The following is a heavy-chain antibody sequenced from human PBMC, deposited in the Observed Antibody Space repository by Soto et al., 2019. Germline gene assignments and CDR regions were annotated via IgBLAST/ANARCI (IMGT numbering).Heavy chain of an antibody. V-gene: IGHV1-2*02. CDR1: GFSFTGYY. CDR2: INAHSGGT. D-gene: IGHD6-6*01. Sequence: GASVKVSFKASGFSFTGYYIHWPRQANGQGLEWMGWINAHSGGTEYAQKFQGRVTSTRDTYIATAYLKLTSLKSEDTPLYYCAKDLTRQLAYWLDPWGQGTQV. CDR3: AKDLTRQLAYWLDP. J-gene: IGHJ5*02.